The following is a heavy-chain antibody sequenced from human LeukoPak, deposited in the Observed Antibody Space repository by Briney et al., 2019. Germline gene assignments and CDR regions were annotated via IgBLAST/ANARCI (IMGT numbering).Heavy chain of an antibody. V-gene: IGHV3-23*01. CDR3: TKAWAAAGIFDS. CDR2: ITHSGGGT. CDR1: GFTFNSYA. J-gene: IGHJ4*02. Sequence: TGGSLRLSCAASGFTFNSYAMSWARQAPGKGLAWVSTITHSGGGTFYADSVKGRFTISRDISENTLYLQMKSLRVEDTAVYYCTKAWAAAGIFDSWGLGTLVTVSS. D-gene: IGHD6-13*01.